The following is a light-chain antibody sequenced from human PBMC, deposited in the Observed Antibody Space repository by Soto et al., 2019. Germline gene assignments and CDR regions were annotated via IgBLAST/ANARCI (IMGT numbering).Light chain of an antibody. V-gene: IGLV1-44*01. CDR1: SSNIGSNS. Sequence: VLTQPPSASGTPGQRVTISCSGSSSNIGSNSVNWYQQLPGTAPKLLIYSNDRRPSGVPDRFSGSKSGTSASLAISGLQSEDEADYYCAAWDDSLNGYVFGTGNKVTVL. CDR2: SND. CDR3: AAWDDSLNGYV. J-gene: IGLJ1*01.